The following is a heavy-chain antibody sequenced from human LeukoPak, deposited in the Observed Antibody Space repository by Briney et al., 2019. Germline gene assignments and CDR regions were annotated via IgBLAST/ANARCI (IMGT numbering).Heavy chain of an antibody. CDR1: GGSISSYY. CDR3: ARTRVVAATLYYFDY. J-gene: IGHJ4*02. Sequence: SETLSLTCTVSGGSISSYYWSWIRQPAGKXLEWIGRIYTSGSTNYNPSLKSRVTMSVDTSKNQFSLKLSSVTAADTAVYYCARTRVVAATLYYFDYWGQGTLVTVSS. CDR2: IYTSGST. V-gene: IGHV4-4*07. D-gene: IGHD2-15*01.